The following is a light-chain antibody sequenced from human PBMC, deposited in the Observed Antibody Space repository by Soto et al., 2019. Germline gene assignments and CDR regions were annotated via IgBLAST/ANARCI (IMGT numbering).Light chain of an antibody. V-gene: IGKV3-20*01. J-gene: IGKJ1*01. CDR1: QSVSSTY. CDR3: QQYGRSRWT. Sequence: EIVLTQSPDTLSLFPGERATLSCRASQSVSSTYLAWYQQKPGQAPRPLISAASSRATGTPDRFSGSGSGTDFTLTISRLEPEDFAVYYCQQYGRSRWTFGQGTKVE. CDR2: AAS.